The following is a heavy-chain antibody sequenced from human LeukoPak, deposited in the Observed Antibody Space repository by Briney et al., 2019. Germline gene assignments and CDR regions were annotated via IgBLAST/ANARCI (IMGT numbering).Heavy chain of an antibody. CDR3: AKVFRGYSYGYYAFDI. CDR1: GFTFSSYG. J-gene: IGHJ3*02. V-gene: IGHV3-30*18. D-gene: IGHD5-18*01. CDR2: ISYDGSNK. Sequence: GGSLRLSCAASGFTFSSYGMHWVRQAPGKGPEWVAVISYDGSNKYYADSVKGRFTISRDNSKNTLYLQMNSLRAEDTAVYYCAKVFRGYSYGYYAFDIWGQGTMVTVSS.